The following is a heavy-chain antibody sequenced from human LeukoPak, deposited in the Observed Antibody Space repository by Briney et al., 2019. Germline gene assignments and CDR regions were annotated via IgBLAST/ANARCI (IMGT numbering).Heavy chain of an antibody. J-gene: IGHJ4*02. CDR1: GFTFSSYG. Sequence: GGSLRLSCAASGFTFSSYGMHWVRQAPGKGLEWVAVIWSDGSNKYYADSVKGRFTISRDNSKNTLYLQMNSLRAEDTAAYYCATDRGSSPFDYWGQGTLVTVSS. V-gene: IGHV3-33*01. D-gene: IGHD6-13*01. CDR2: IWSDGSNK. CDR3: ATDRGSSPFDY.